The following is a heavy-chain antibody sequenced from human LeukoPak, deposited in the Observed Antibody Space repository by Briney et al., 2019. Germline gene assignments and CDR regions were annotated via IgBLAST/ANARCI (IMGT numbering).Heavy chain of an antibody. Sequence: GGSLRLSCAASGFTFSRYWMSWVRQAPGKGLEWVAFIRYDGSNKYYADSVKGRFTISRDNSKNTLYLQMNSLRAEDTAVYYCAKPKISHSSWYDYWGQGTLVTVSS. CDR1: GFTFSRYW. D-gene: IGHD6-13*01. V-gene: IGHV3-30*02. CDR2: IRYDGSNK. J-gene: IGHJ4*02. CDR3: AKPKISHSSWYDY.